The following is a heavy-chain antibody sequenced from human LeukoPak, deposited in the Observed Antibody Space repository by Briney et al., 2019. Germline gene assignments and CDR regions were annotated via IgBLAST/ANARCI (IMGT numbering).Heavy chain of an antibody. CDR3: TRRGAPCSSTSCYPYFDY. CDR2: IRSKANSYAT. D-gene: IGHD2-2*01. V-gene: IGHV3-73*01. Sequence: GGSLKLSCAASGFTFSGSAMHWVRQASGKGLEWVGRIRSKANSYATAYAASVKGRFTISSDDSKNTAYLQMNSLKTEDTAVYYCTRRGAPCSSTSCYPYFDYWGQGTLVTVSS. CDR1: GFTFSGSA. J-gene: IGHJ4*02.